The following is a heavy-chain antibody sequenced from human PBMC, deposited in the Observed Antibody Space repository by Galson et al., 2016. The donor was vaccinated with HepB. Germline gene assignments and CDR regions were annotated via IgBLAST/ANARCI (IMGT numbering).Heavy chain of an antibody. CDR1: GGTFSSYA. V-gene: IGHV1-69*06. CDR2: IIPIFGTA. Sequence: SVKVSCKASGGTFSSYAISWVRQAPGQGLEWMGGIIPIFGTANYAQKFQGRVTITADKSTSTAYMELSSLRSEDTAVYYCARDLRDGDLTGVGMDVWGQGTTVTVSS. J-gene: IGHJ6*02. D-gene: IGHD4-17*01. CDR3: ARDLRDGDLTGVGMDV.